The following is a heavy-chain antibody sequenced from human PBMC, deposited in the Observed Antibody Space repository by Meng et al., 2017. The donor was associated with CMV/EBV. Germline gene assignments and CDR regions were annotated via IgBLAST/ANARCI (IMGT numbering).Heavy chain of an antibody. CDR2: INHSGST. CDR3: ARGGNWFDP. CDR1: GGSFSGYY. J-gene: IGHJ5*02. V-gene: IGHV4-34*01. Sequence: VQLQQWGAGLLKPSATLSPTCAVYGGSFSGYYWSWIRQPPGKGLEWIGEINHSGSTNYNPSLKSRVTISVDTSKNQFSLKLSSVTAADTAVYYCARGGNWFDPWGQGTLVTVSS.